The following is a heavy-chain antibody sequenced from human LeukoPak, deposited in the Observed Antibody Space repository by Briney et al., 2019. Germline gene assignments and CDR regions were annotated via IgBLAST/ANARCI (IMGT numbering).Heavy chain of an antibody. D-gene: IGHD3-16*01. V-gene: IGHV3-30*18. CDR1: GFTFSNYG. CDR2: ISYDGSNR. J-gene: IGHJ6*02. Sequence: GGSLRLSCAASGFTFSNYGMHWVRQAPGKGLEWVAVISYDGSNRYYGDSVKGRFTISRDNSKNTPNLQMNSLRAEDTAVYYCAKVVGDGTYYYYGVDVWGQGTTVTVSS. CDR3: AKVVGDGTYYYYGVDV.